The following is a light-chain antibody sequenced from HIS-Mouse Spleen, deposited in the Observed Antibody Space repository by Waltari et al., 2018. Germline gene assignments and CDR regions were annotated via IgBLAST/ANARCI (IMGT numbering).Light chain of an antibody. V-gene: IGLV2-23*03. CDR2: EGS. J-gene: IGLJ2*01. CDR1: SSDVGGYNL. Sequence: QSALTQPASVSGSPGQSITISRTGTSSDVGGYNLVSLYQQHPGKAPKLMIYEGSKRPSGVSNRFSGSKSGNTASLTISGLQAEDEADYYCCSYAGSSTFVVVFGGGTKLTVL. CDR3: CSYAGSSTFVVV.